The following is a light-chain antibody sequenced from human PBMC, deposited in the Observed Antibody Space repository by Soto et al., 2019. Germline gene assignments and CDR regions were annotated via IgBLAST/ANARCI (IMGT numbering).Light chain of an antibody. CDR3: QQYNNWPWT. Sequence: IVMMQSPATLSVSPGERATLSCRASQSVSSYLAWCQQKPGQAPRLLIYGASTRATGIPARFSGSGSATEFTLTISSLQSEDFAVYYCQQYNNWPWTFGQGTKVDIK. V-gene: IGKV3-15*01. J-gene: IGKJ1*01. CDR1: QSVSSY. CDR2: GAS.